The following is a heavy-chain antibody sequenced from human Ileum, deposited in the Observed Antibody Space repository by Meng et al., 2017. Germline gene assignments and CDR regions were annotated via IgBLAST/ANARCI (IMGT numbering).Heavy chain of an antibody. CDR2: INSDGSST. V-gene: IGHV3-74*01. CDR3: ARGRVAAAEDWPVYYGMDV. J-gene: IGHJ6*02. D-gene: IGHD6-13*01. CDR1: GFTFSSYW. Sequence: GGSLRLSCAASGFTFSSYWMHWVRQAPGKGLGWVSRINSDGSSTSYAASVKGRFTISRDNAKNTLYLPMNSLRAEDTAVYYCARGRVAAAEDWPVYYGMDVWGQGTTVTVSS.